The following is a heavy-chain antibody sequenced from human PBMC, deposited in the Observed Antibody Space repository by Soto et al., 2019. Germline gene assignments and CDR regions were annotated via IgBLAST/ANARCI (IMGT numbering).Heavy chain of an antibody. Sequence: GSLRLSCAASGFTFRSYAMSWVRQAPGKGLEWVSGFSGSCISTHYADSVKGRFTVSRDNSKNTLYLQMNSLRAEDTAVYNCAKEPVGPDWYFDLWGRGTLVTVSS. CDR1: GFTFRSYA. CDR3: AKEPVGPDWYFDL. V-gene: IGHV3-23*01. J-gene: IGHJ2*01. CDR2: FSGSCIST.